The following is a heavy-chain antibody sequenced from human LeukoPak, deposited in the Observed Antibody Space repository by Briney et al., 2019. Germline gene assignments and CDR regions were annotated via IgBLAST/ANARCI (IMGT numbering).Heavy chain of an antibody. CDR3: VSLGAGRGRWFDP. V-gene: IGHV3-48*04. Sequence: GGSLRLSCVASGFSFDSYWMSWVRQAPGKGLEWVSYISSSGSTIYYADSVKGRFTISRDNAKNSLYLQMNSLRAEDTAVYYCVSLGAGRGRWFDPWGQGTLVTVSS. D-gene: IGHD1-26*01. CDR1: GFSFDSYW. CDR2: ISSSGSTI. J-gene: IGHJ5*02.